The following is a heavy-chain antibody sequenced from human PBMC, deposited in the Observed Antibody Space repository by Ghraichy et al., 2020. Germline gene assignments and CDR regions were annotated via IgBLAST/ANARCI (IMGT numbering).Heavy chain of an antibody. Sequence: GGSLRLSCAASGFTVSSNYMSWVRQAPGKGLEWVSVIYSGGSTYYADSVKGRFTISRDNSKNTLYLQMNSLRAEDTAVYYCAREPTQHAYYYGSGSLDAFDIWGQGTMVTVSS. CDR3: AREPTQHAYYYGSGSLDAFDI. D-gene: IGHD3-10*01. V-gene: IGHV3-66*02. CDR2: IYSGGST. CDR1: GFTVSSNY. J-gene: IGHJ3*02.